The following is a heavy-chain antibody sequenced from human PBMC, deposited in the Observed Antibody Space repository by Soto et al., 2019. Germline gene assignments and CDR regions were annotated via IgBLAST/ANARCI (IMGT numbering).Heavy chain of an antibody. J-gene: IGHJ4*02. D-gene: IGHD3-16*01. V-gene: IGHV1-24*01. CDR3: ATTRATYVYDFDS. CDR1: GHSLTDLS. CDR2: FDPEEGEI. Sequence: ASVKVSCKVAGHSLTDLSMHWVRQGPGRGLEWLGGFDPEEGEIIYAQNFQGRIRLTEDTSTDTAFMELNSLKSEDTAIYYCATTRATYVYDFDSWGQGTLVTVSS.